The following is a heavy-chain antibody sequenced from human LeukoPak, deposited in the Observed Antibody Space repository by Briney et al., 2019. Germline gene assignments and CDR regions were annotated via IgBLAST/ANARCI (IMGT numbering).Heavy chain of an antibody. CDR2: INSDGSST. V-gene: IGHV3-74*01. CDR3: ARDREEDYYMDV. CDR1: GFTFSSYW. Sequence: GGSLRLSCAASGFTFSSYWMHWVRQGPGKGLVWVSRINSDGSSTTYADSVKGRFTISRDNAKNTLYLQMNSLRAEDTAVYYCARDREEDYYMDVWGERTTVTVSS. D-gene: IGHD1-26*01. J-gene: IGHJ6*03.